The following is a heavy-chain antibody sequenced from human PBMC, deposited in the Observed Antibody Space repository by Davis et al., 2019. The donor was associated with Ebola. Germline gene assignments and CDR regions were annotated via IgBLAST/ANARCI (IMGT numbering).Heavy chain of an antibody. CDR3: ARSHYYNGQDL. J-gene: IGHJ6*02. CDR2: THPEGVTI. CDR1: GFVFRDYW. D-gene: IGHD3-10*01. V-gene: IGHV3-74*01. Sequence: SLIISCASSGFVFRDYWMHWIRETPEGLVWVADTHPEGVTIIYADSVGGRFTISSDNVNSILYLQMNSLRPEDSAIYYCARSHYYNGQDLWGQGTRVTVSS.